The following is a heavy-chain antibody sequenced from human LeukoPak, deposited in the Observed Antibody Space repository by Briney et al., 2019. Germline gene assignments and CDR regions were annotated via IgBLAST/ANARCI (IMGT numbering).Heavy chain of an antibody. CDR1: GYGFINYW. CDR2: IYPGDSDT. V-gene: IGHV5-51*01. Sequence: PGESLKISCKGSGYGFINYWIGWVRQMPRKGLEWMGIIYPGDSDTRYSPSFQGQVTISADKSITTAYLQWRSLKASDTAIYYCARMRVVGATDGMDVWGKGTTVTVSS. CDR3: ARMRVVGATDGMDV. J-gene: IGHJ6*04. D-gene: IGHD2-15*01.